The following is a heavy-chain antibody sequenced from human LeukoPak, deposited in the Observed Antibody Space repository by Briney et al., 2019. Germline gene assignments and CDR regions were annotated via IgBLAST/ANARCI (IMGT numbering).Heavy chain of an antibody. CDR3: AREPASVGDYNYYYGMDV. Sequence: GASVKVSCKASGGTFSSYAISWVRQAPGQGLEWMGRIIPILGIANYAQKFQGRVTITADKSTSTAYMELSSLRSEDTAVYYCAREPASVGDYNYYYGMDVWGQGTTVTVSS. V-gene: IGHV1-69*04. J-gene: IGHJ6*02. CDR1: GGTFSSYA. D-gene: IGHD4-17*01. CDR2: IIPILGIA.